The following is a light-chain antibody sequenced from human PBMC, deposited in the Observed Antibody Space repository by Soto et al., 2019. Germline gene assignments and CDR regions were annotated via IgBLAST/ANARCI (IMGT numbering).Light chain of an antibody. CDR3: QQLNTITWT. CDR1: HDISTY. J-gene: IGKJ1*01. Sequence: DITLTQSPSSLSASVGDRVTIPCRASHDISTYLAWYQQKPGKAPKLMIYAASTLQSGVPSRFSGSGSGTEFTLTISGLLPEDFATYYCQQLNTITWTFGQGTKLEIK. CDR2: AAS. V-gene: IGKV1-9*01.